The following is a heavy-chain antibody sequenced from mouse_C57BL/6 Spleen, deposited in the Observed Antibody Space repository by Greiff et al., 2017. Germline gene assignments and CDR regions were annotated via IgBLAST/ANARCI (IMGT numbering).Heavy chain of an antibody. CDR2: ISSGSSTI. CDR1: GFTFSDYG. CDR3: ARRDYYGYFDV. J-gene: IGHJ1*03. Sequence: EVKLVESGGGLVKPGGSLKLSCAASGFTFSDYGMHWVRQAPEKGLEWVAYISSGSSTIYYADTVKGRFTISRDNAKTTLFLQMTSLRSEDTSLYYCARRDYYGYFDVWGTGTTVTVSS. V-gene: IGHV5-17*01. D-gene: IGHD2-4*01.